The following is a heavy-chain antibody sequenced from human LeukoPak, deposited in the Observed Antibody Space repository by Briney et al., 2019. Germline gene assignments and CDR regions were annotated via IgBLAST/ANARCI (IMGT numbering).Heavy chain of an antibody. CDR1: GGSISSYY. CDR2: IYYSGST. V-gene: IGHV4-59*12. Sequence: PSETLSLTCTVSGGSISSYYWSWIRQPPGKGLEWIGYIYYSGSTNYNPSLKSRVTISVDTSKNQFSLKLSSVTAADTAVYYCARESSGSGGQTFDYWGQGTLVTVSS. J-gene: IGHJ4*02. CDR3: ARESSGSGGQTFDY. D-gene: IGHD3-10*01.